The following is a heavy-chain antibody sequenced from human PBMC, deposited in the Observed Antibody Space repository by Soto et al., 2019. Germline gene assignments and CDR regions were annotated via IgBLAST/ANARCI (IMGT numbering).Heavy chain of an antibody. V-gene: IGHV3-23*01. CDR2: ISGSGGTT. Sequence: GGSLRLSCGGSGFTFSSYILSWVRQAPGKGLEWVSSISGSGGTTYYADSVKGGFNISRYNSKATVYLQMNSLRADDTAVYYCAKGLWATIRDSRRNLIDGWGQGTTVTVSS. J-gene: IGHJ6*02. CDR1: GFTFSSYI. D-gene: IGHD3-10*01. CDR3: AKGLWATIRDSRRNLIDG.